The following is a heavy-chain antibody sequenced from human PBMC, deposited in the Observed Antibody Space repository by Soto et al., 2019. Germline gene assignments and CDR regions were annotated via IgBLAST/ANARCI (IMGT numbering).Heavy chain of an antibody. Sequence: QVQLQESGPGLVKSSQTLSLTCSVSGGSISRSVYYWTWLRQHPGKGLEWIGHIYYAGSTYSNPSLKSRLSISLDTSKNQFSLKVSSVTAADTAVYYCARGLTTLYYFDSLGQGTLVSVSS. J-gene: IGHJ4*02. CDR2: IYYAGST. CDR1: GGSISRSVYY. V-gene: IGHV4-31*03. CDR3: ARGLTTLYYFDS. D-gene: IGHD1-1*01.